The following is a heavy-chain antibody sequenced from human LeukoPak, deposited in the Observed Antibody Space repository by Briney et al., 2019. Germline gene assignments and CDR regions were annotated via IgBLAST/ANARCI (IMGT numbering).Heavy chain of an antibody. CDR3: ARDHNDILTGYPPYYFDY. V-gene: IGHV1-69*01. CDR1: GGTFSSYA. D-gene: IGHD3-9*01. CDR2: LIPIFGTA. J-gene: IGHJ4*02. Sequence: ASVKVSCKASGGTFSSYAISWVRQAPGQGLEWMGGLIPIFGTANYAQKFQGRVTITADESTSTAYMELSSLRSEDTAVYYCARDHNDILTGYPPYYFDYWGQGTLVTVSS.